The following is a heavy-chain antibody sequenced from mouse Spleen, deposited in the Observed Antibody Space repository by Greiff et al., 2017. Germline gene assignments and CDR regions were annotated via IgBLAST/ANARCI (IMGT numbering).Heavy chain of an antibody. V-gene: IGHV5-9*04. CDR2: ISSGGGNT. CDR3: ARRQDYWYFDV. D-gene: IGHD6-1*01. Sequence: EVKLVESGGGLVKLGGSLKLSCAASGFTFSSYAMSWVRQTPEKRLEWVATISSGGGNTYYPDSVKGRFTISRDNAKNTLYLQMSSLKSEDTAMYYCARRQDYWYFDVWGAGTTVTVSS. CDR1: GFTFSSYA. J-gene: IGHJ1*01.